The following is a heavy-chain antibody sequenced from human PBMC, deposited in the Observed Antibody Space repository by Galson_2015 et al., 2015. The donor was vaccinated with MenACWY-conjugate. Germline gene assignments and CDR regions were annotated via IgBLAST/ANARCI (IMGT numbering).Heavy chain of an antibody. Sequence: SLRLSCAASGFTFTNYAASWVRQAPGKGLEWVSGISGSGERTHYADSVKGRFTISRDNSKNTLHLQMNSLRAEDTAVYYCATSERFRLYQFYGMDVWGQGTTVTVSS. CDR3: ATSERFRLYQFYGMDV. D-gene: IGHD3-16*02. J-gene: IGHJ6*02. CDR2: ISGSGERT. CDR1: GFTFTNYA. V-gene: IGHV3-23*01.